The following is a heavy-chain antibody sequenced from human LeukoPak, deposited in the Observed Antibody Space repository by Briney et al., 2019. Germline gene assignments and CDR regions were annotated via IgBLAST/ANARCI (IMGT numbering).Heavy chain of an antibody. CDR1: GFTFSSSW. D-gene: IGHD3-9*01. CDR3: ARPYDNVTGYLDY. J-gene: IGHJ4*02. Sequence: TGGSLRLSCAVSGFTFSSSWMHWARQAPGKGLEWVASINHNGNVNFYVDSVKGRFTISRDNAKNSLYLQMNSLRTEDTAFYYCARPYDNVTGYLDYWGQGTLVTVSS. CDR2: INHNGNVN. V-gene: IGHV3-7*03.